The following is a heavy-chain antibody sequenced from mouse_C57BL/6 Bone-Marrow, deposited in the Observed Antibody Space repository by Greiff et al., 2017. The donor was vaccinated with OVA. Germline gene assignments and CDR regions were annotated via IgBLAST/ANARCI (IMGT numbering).Heavy chain of an antibody. CDR3: VITTVPGYYAMDY. D-gene: IGHD1-1*01. CDR2: INPNNGGT. J-gene: IGHJ4*01. V-gene: IGHV1-18*01. Sequence: VQLQQSGPELVKPGASVKIPCKASGYTFTDYNMDWVKQSHGKSLEWIGDINPNNGGTIYNQKFKGKATLTVDKSSSTAYMELRSLTSEDTAVYYCVITTVPGYYAMDYWGQGTSVTVSS. CDR1: GYTFTDYN.